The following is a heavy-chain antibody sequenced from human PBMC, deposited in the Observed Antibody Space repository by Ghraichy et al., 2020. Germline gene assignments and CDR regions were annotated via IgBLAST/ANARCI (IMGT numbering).Heavy chain of an antibody. CDR1: GFTFSSYS. V-gene: IGHV3-48*02. CDR3: ARERGYFDSSGNILGYITDAFDI. Sequence: GGSLRLSCAASGFTFSSYSMNWVRQAPGKGLEWVSYISSSSSIIYYSDSVKGRFTISRDNAKNSLYLQMSSLRDEDSAVYYCARERGYFDSSGNILGYITDAFDIWGQGTMVTVSS. J-gene: IGHJ3*02. D-gene: IGHD3-22*01. CDR2: ISSSSSII.